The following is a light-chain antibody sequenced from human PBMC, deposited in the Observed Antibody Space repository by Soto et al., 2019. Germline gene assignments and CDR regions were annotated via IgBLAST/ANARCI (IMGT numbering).Light chain of an antibody. J-gene: IGLJ1*01. Sequence: QSVLPHPASVSGSPGQSITISCTGTSSDVGGYNYVSWYQQHPGKAPKLMIYEVSNRPSGVPNRFSGSKSGHTASLTISGLHSEDEADYFCTSYTSSTNLDVFGTGTNVTVL. CDR3: TSYTSSTNLDV. CDR1: SSDVGGYNY. V-gene: IGLV2-14*01. CDR2: EVS.